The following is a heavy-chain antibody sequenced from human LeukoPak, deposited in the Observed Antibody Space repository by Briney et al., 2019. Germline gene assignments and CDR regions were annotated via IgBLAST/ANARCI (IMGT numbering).Heavy chain of an antibody. CDR3: ATGYYSGRKPNAFDI. CDR1: GGTFSSYA. D-gene: IGHD2-15*01. V-gene: IGHV1-69*01. J-gene: IGHJ3*02. Sequence: GASVKVSCKASGGTFSSYAISWVRQAPGQGLEWMGGIIPIFGTANYAQKFQGRVTITADESTSTAYMELSRLRSDDTAVYYCATGYYSGRKPNAFDIWGQGTMVTVSS. CDR2: IIPIFGTA.